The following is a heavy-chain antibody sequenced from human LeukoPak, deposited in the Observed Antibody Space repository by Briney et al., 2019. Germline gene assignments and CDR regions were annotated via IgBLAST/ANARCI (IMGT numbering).Heavy chain of an antibody. J-gene: IGHJ4*02. CDR1: GGSISGSGYY. V-gene: IGHV4-39*01. D-gene: IGHD2-15*01. CDR3: ARHCSGGTCYSDFDY. Sequence: ASETLSLTCTVSGGSISGSGYYWGWIRQPPGKGLEWIGSIFYTGSTYYNPSLKSRVTISVDTSKNQFSLKLNSVTAADTAVYYCARHCSGGTCYSDFDYWGQGTLVTVSS. CDR2: IFYTGST.